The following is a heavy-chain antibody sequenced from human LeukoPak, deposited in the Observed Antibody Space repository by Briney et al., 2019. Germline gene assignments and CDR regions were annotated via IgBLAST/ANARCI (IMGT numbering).Heavy chain of an antibody. CDR1: GGSISGYY. Sequence: SETLSLTCTVSGGSISGYYWNWIRQLPGKGLEWIGYIYFSGSTDYNPSLKGRVTISIDTSQNQFSLRLSSVTAADTAVYYCARYGCSSTSCYQYYWGQGTLVTVSS. CDR2: IYFSGST. CDR3: ARYGCSSTSCYQYY. J-gene: IGHJ4*02. D-gene: IGHD2-2*01. V-gene: IGHV4-59*01.